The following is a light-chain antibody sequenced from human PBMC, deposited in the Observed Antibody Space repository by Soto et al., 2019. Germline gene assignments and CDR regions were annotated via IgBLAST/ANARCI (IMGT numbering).Light chain of an antibody. J-gene: IGLJ1*01. CDR3: GTWDSSLSVSV. CDR2: DND. V-gene: IGLV1-51*01. CDR1: SSNIGNNY. Sequence: QSVLTQPPSVSAAPGQTVTISCSGSSSNIGNNYVSWYQHLPGTAPQLLIYDNDKRPSGIPDRFSGSKSGASATLGITGLQTGDEAEYYCGTWDSSLSVSVFGTGTKVTVL.